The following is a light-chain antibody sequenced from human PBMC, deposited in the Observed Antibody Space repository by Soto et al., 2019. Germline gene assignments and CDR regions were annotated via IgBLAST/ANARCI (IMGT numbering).Light chain of an antibody. Sequence: QSALTQPPSAAGSPGQSVTISCTGTSSDVGGYNYVSWYQQHPGKAPKRMIYEVSKRPSGVPDRFSGSKSGNTASLTVSGLQAEDEADYYCSSYAGSNNLVFGGGNKLTVL. J-gene: IGLJ2*01. V-gene: IGLV2-8*01. CDR1: SSDVGGYNY. CDR2: EVS. CDR3: SSYAGSNNLV.